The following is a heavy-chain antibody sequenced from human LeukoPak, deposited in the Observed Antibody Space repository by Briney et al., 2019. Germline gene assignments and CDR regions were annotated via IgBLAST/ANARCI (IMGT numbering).Heavy chain of an antibody. CDR2: ISGSGGNK. CDR1: VFTFSSYA. Sequence: PGWSLRLSCAPSVFTFSSYAMSLVRQAPGMGLEWLSAISGSGGNKYYADSVKGRFTISRDNSQNTLYLQMNSLRDEDTAVYFCAKAGSRGSSVNYFDYWGQGTLVTVSS. D-gene: IGHD6-6*01. J-gene: IGHJ4*02. V-gene: IGHV3-23*01. CDR3: AKAGSRGSSVNYFDY.